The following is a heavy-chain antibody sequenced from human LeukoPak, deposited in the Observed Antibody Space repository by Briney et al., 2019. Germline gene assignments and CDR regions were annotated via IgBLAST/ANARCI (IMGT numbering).Heavy chain of an antibody. Sequence: GGSLRLSCAVSGFTLNSYAMHWVRQAPGKGLEWVAVIRHDEANSFYADSVQGRFTISRDTSKKLLYLQMNSLRVEDTAVYYCAKEYTPSSPLGELDSWGQGTLVTVSS. CDR1: GFTLNSYA. CDR3: AKEYTPSSPLGELDS. CDR2: IRHDEANS. J-gene: IGHJ4*02. D-gene: IGHD6-6*01. V-gene: IGHV3-30*02.